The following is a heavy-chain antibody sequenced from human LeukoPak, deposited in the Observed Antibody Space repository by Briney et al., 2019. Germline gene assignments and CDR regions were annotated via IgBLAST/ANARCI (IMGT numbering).Heavy chain of an antibody. CDR1: GFTFSNYH. V-gene: IGHV3-64*01. CDR3: ARRYKALDY. J-gene: IGHJ4*02. CDR2: IGSNENST. D-gene: IGHD1-1*01. Sequence: GGSLRLSCAASGFTFSNYHMHWVRQAPGKGLESVSAIGSNENSTFYANSVQGRFTISRDNSKNTLYLQMRSLRAEDMAVYYCARRYKALDYWGRGTLVTVSS.